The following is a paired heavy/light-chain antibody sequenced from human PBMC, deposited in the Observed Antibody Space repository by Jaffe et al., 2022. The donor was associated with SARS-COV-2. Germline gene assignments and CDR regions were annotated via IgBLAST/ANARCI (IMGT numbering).Light chain of an antibody. V-gene: IGKV1-39*01. CDR2: SAS. Sequence: DIQMTQSPSSLSASVGDRVTITCRASQSISSHLNWYQQKPGRAPQVLIYSASSLQSGVPSRFSGSGSGTDFILTISSLQPEDFATYYCQQSYSIPYTFGQGTNLEIK. CDR3: QQSYSIPYT. J-gene: IGKJ2*01. CDR1: QSISSH.
Heavy chain of an antibody. CDR3: ARVVATTLFHWFDP. CDR2: INTNTGNP. D-gene: IGHD5-12*01. V-gene: IGHV7-4-1*02. CDR1: GYTFTNYA. Sequence: QVQLVQSGSELKKPGASVRVSCKASGYTFTNYAMTWVRQAPGQGLEWMGWINTNTGNPTYAQGFTGRFVFSLDTSVSTAHLQISSLKAEDTAVYYCARVVATTLFHWFDPWGQGTLVTVSS. J-gene: IGHJ5*02.